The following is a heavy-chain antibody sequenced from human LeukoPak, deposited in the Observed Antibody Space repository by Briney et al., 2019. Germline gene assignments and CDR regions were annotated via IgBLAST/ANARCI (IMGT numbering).Heavy chain of an antibody. D-gene: IGHD2-2*01. J-gene: IGHJ4*02. CDR1: GGSISNYY. V-gene: IGHV4-4*07. CDR2: IYTSGSA. CDR3: AKDSVVPAVLDH. Sequence: SETLSLTCTVSGGSISNYYWSWIRQPAGRGLEWIGRIYTSGSAIYSPSLKSRLTMSVDTSQNQFSLNLRSVTAADTAVYYCAKDSVVPAVLDHWSQGTLVTVSS.